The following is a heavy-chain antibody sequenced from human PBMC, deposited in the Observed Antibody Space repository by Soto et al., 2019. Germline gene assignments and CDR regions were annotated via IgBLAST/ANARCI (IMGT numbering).Heavy chain of an antibody. V-gene: IGHV4-31*03. J-gene: IGHJ4*02. CDR1: GGSISSGGYY. CDR3: ARGTSSSWYNDY. Sequence: SETLSLTCTVSGGSISSGGYYWSWIRQHPGKGLEWIGYIYYSGSTYYNPSRKSRVTISVDTSKNQFSLKLSSVTAADTAVYYCARGTSSSWYNDYWGQGTLVTVSS. D-gene: IGHD6-13*01. CDR2: IYYSGST.